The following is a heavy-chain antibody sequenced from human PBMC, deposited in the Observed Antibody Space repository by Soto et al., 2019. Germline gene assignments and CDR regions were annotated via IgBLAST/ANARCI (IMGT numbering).Heavy chain of an antibody. D-gene: IGHD6-13*01. J-gene: IGHJ4*02. CDR1: EGTFNSYA. CDR2: IIPYYNTL. Sequence: QAQVVQSGAEVRKPGSSVKLSCKASEGTFNSYAIAWVRQAPGQGLEWMGGIIPYYNTLNYAQKFQDRVTITADDSTNTVYKELSSLRSDDTAVSFCASGARRWYPYFFDSWAQGTLVTVSS. CDR3: ASGARRWYPYFFDS. V-gene: IGHV1-69*01.